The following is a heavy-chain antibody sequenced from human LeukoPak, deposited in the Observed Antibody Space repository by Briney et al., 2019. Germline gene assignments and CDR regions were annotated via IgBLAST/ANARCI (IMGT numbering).Heavy chain of an antibody. D-gene: IGHD6-13*01. V-gene: IGHV1-18*01. CDR2: ISAYNGNT. Sequence: ASVKVSCKASGYTFTSYGISWVRQAPGQGLEWMGWISAYNGNTKYAQKLQGRVTMTTDTSTSTAYMELRSLRSDDTAVYSCARDGNVSSSSWYPTYYYYYYYTDVWGKGTTVTVSS. J-gene: IGHJ6*03. CDR3: ARDGNVSSSSWYPTYYYYYYYTDV. CDR1: GYTFTSYG.